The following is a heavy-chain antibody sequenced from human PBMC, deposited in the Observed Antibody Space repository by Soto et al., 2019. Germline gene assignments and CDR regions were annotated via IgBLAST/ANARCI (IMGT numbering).Heavy chain of an antibody. CDR3: ARQRAWNDAFDF. CDR2: IYPADSDT. J-gene: IGHJ4*02. D-gene: IGHD1-1*01. CDR1: GYSFTNYG. V-gene: IGHV5-51*01. Sequence: PGESLKISCKGSGYSFTNYGIGWVRQMPGKGLEWMGLIYPADSDTRYSPSFQGQVTFSADKSLNTAYLQWNSLKTSDTDIYYCARQRAWNDAFDFWGQGILVTVSS.